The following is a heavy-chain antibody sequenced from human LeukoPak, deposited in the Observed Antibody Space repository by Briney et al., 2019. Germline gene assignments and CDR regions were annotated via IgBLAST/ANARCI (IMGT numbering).Heavy chain of an antibody. CDR1: RGSVSSSDYY. CDR2: ISYSGST. V-gene: IGHV4-61*08. Sequence: PSETLSLTCAVSRGSVSSSDYYWTWIRQPVGQGLEWIGYISYSGSTNYNPSLKNRVTILIDSSKNQISLRLSSVTAADTAVYYCAAWQNRLFDCWGQGTLVTVSS. J-gene: IGHJ4*02. D-gene: IGHD2/OR15-2a*01. CDR3: AAWQNRLFDC.